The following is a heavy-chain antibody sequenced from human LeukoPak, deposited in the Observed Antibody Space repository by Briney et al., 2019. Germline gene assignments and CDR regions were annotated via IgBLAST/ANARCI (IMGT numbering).Heavy chain of an antibody. J-gene: IGHJ4*02. D-gene: IGHD3-10*02. CDR1: GGSTSDYY. Sequence: SETLSLTCSVSGGSTSDYYWNWIRQPAGQGLEWLGRIYYTGNTAYNPSLESRLSMSLDTAKNQFSLKVASVTAADTAVYYCARGGTLFTYFDSWGQGALVTVSS. CDR2: IYYTGNT. CDR3: ARGGTLFTYFDS. V-gene: IGHV4-4*07.